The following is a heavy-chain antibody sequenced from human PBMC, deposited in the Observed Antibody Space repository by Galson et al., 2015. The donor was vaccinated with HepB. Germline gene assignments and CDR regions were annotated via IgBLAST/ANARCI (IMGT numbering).Heavy chain of an antibody. CDR3: AKPRAQGDDDAFDI. J-gene: IGHJ3*02. D-gene: IGHD2-21*02. CDR1: GYTFTSYG. CDR2: ISAYNGNT. Sequence: SVKVSCKASGYTFTSYGISWVRQAPGQGLEWMGWISAYNGNTNYAQKLQGRVTMTTDTSTSTAYMELRSLRSDDTAVYYCAKPRAQGDDDAFDIWGQGTMVTVSS. V-gene: IGHV1-18*01.